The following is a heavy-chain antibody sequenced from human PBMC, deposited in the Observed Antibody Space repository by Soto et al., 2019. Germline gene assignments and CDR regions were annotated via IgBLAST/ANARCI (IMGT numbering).Heavy chain of an antibody. CDR3: AILRYFDWSTDNWFDP. Sequence: GGSLRLSCAASGFTFSSYSMNWVRQAPGKGLEWVSSISSSSSYIYYADSVKGRFTISRDNAKNSLYLQMNSLRAEDTAVYYCAILRYFDWSTDNWFDPWGQGTLVTVSS. V-gene: IGHV3-21*01. J-gene: IGHJ5*02. D-gene: IGHD3-9*01. CDR1: GFTFSSYS. CDR2: ISSSSSYI.